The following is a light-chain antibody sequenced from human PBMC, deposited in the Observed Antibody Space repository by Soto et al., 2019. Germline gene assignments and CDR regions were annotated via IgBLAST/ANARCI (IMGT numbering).Light chain of an antibody. V-gene: IGKV3-20*01. J-gene: IGKJ1*01. CDR2: GAS. CDR3: QQYGSSPR. Sequence: EIVSTQSPGTLSLSPGEGASVCGRASQSVTSSYLAWYQQKPGQAPRLLIYGASSRATGIPDRFSGSGSGTDFTLTISRLEPEDCAVYYCQQYGSSPRFGQGTKVDIK. CDR1: QSVTSSY.